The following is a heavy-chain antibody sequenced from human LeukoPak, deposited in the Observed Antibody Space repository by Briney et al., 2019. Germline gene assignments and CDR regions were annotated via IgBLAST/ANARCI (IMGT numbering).Heavy chain of an antibody. D-gene: IGHD5-18*01. CDR1: GGTFSSYA. Sequence: SVKVSCKASGGTFSSYAISWVRQAPGQGLEWMGGIIPIFGTANYAQKFQGRVTITTDESTSAAYMELSSLRSEDTAVYYCARGEQDTAMGFHYYYYMDVWGKGTTVTVSS. V-gene: IGHV1-69*05. CDR3: ARGEQDTAMGFHYYYYMDV. J-gene: IGHJ6*03. CDR2: IIPIFGTA.